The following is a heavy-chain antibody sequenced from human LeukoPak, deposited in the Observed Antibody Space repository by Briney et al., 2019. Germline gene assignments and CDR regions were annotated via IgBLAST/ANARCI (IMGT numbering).Heavy chain of an antibody. CDR1: GGSTTSHY. Sequence: SETLSLTCNVSGGSTTSHYWSWIRQPPGKGLEWIAYIYYSGSTNYNPSLKSRVTISVDTSKNQFSLKLSSVTAADTAAYYCARFSSGDAFDIWGQGTMVTVSS. J-gene: IGHJ3*02. V-gene: IGHV4-59*11. CDR3: ARFSSGDAFDI. D-gene: IGHD3-22*01. CDR2: IYYSGST.